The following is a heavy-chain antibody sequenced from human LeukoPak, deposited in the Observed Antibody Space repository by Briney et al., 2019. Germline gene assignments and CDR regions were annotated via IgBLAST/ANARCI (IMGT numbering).Heavy chain of an antibody. V-gene: IGHV3-23*01. CDR3: AIDPNWGIHY. CDR2: IGGSGGGI. CDR1: GFTFSSYA. Sequence: GGSLRLSCAASGFTFSSYAMSWVRQAPGKGLEWVSIIGGSGGGIHYADSVKGRFTISRDNSKNTLYLQMNSLRVEDTAVYYCAIDPNWGIHYWGQGVLVTVSS. J-gene: IGHJ4*02. D-gene: IGHD7-27*01.